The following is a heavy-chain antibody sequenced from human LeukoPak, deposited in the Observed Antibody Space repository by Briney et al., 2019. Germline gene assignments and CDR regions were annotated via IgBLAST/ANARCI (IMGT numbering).Heavy chain of an antibody. CDR2: IYHSGST. CDR3: ARSMDPYDSSGYPEGYFDY. V-gene: IGHV4-39*07. CDR1: GGSISSSSYY. D-gene: IGHD3-22*01. J-gene: IGHJ4*02. Sequence: SETLSLTCTVSGGSISSSSYYWGWIRQPPGKGLEWIGSIYHSGSTYYNPSLKSRVTISVDTSKNQFSLKLSSVTAADTAVYYCARSMDPYDSSGYPEGYFDYWGQGTLVTVSS.